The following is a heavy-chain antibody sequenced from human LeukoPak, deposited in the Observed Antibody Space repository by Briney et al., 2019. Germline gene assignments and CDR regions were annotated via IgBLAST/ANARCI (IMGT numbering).Heavy chain of an antibody. D-gene: IGHD2-2*01. CDR2: ISGSGGST. J-gene: IGHJ4*02. V-gene: IGHV3-23*01. CDR3: AKPSRARVPAAMRAKQISPLDY. Sequence: GGSLRLSCAASGFTFSSYGMSWVRQAPGKGLEWVSAISGSGGSTYYADSVKGRFTISRDNSKNTLYLQMNSLRAEDTAVYYCAKPSRARVPAAMRAKQISPLDYWGQGTLVTVSS. CDR1: GFTFSSYG.